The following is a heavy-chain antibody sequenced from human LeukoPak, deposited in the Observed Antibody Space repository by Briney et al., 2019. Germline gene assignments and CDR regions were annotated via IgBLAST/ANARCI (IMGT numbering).Heavy chain of an antibody. V-gene: IGHV1-46*01. J-gene: IGHJ4*02. CDR2: INPSGGST. D-gene: IGHD2-15*01. CDR1: GGTFSSYA. CDR3: ARATQGTLARRSLFDY. Sequence: ATVKVSCKASGGTFSSYAISWVRQAPGQGLEWMGIINPSGGSTSYAQKFQGRVTMTRDTSTSTVYMELSSLRSEDTAVYYCARATQGTLARRSLFDYWGQGTLVTVSS.